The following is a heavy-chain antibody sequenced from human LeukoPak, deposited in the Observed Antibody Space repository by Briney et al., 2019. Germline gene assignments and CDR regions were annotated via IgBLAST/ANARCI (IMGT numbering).Heavy chain of an antibody. CDR1: GGSISSSSYY. V-gene: IGHV4-39*07. Sequence: SETLSLTCTVSGGSISSSSYYWGWIRQPPGKGLEWIGSIYYSGSTYYNPSLKSRVTISVDTSKNQFSLKLSSVTAADTAVYYCARGGKGRFTFDYWGQGTLVTVSS. J-gene: IGHJ4*02. CDR3: ARGGKGRFTFDY. CDR2: IYYSGST. D-gene: IGHD3-16*01.